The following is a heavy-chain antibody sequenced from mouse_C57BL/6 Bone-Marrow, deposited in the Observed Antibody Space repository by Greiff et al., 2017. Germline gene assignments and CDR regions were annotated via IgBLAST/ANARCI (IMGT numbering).Heavy chain of an antibody. V-gene: IGHV5-16*01. D-gene: IGHD1-2*01. CDR2: INYDGSST. Sequence: EVQLVESEGGLVQPGSSMKLSCTASGFTFSDYYMAWVRQVPEKGLEWVANINYDGSSTYYLDSLKSRFIISRDNAKNILYLQMSSLKSEDTATYYCARESTTASEYFDYWGQGTTLTVSS. CDR1: GFTFSDYY. CDR3: ARESTTASEYFDY. J-gene: IGHJ2*01.